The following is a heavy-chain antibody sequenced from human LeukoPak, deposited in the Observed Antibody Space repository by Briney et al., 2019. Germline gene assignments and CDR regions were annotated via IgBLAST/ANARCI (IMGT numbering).Heavy chain of an antibody. V-gene: IGHV4-39*07. CDR2: IYYSGST. Sequence: SETLSLTCTVSGGSISSSSYYWGWIRQPPGKGLEWIGSIYYSGSTYYNPSLTSRVTISVDTSKNQFSLKLSSVTAADTAVYYCARDLRFGESYWGQGTLVTVSS. CDR1: GGSISSSSYY. CDR3: ARDLRFGESY. J-gene: IGHJ4*02. D-gene: IGHD3-10*01.